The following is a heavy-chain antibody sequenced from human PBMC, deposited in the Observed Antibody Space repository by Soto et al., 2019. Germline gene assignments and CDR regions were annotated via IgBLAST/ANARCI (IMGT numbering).Heavy chain of an antibody. Sequence: ASVKVSCKSSGYTFINHGIFWVRQAPGQGLEWMAWIYPYNGNTNYAQKFLGRVTLTTDTSTSTAYMDLRSLTSDDTAIYYCASALDKPYFDYWGQGTLVTVSS. CDR2: IYPYNGNT. CDR1: GYTFINHG. J-gene: IGHJ4*02. V-gene: IGHV1-18*01. CDR3: ASALDKPYFDY.